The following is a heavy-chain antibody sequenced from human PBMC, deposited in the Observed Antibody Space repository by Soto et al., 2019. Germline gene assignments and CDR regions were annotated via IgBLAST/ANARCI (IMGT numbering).Heavy chain of an antibody. CDR2: IIPIFGTT. CDR1: GGTFSSYA. CDR3: AGSYKYGSGTFDAFDI. D-gene: IGHD3-10*01. V-gene: IGHV1-69*01. Sequence: QVQLVQSGTEVKKPGSSVKVSCKASGGTFSSYAISWVRQAPGQGLEWMGGIIPIFGTTNYAQRFQGRVSITADESTSTTYMEPSSLRSEDTAVYYCAGSYKYGSGTFDAFDIWGQGTLVTVSS. J-gene: IGHJ3*02.